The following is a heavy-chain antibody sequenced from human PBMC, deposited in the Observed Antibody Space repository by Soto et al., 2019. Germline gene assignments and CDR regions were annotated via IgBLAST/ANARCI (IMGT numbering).Heavy chain of an antibody. J-gene: IGHJ5*02. D-gene: IGHD3-10*01. CDR2: IIPIFGTA. V-gene: IGHV1-69*13. CDR1: GGTFSSYA. Sequence: SVKVSCKASGGTFSSYAISWVRQAPGQGLEWMGGIIPIFGTANYAQKFQCRVTITADESTSTAYMELSSLRSEDTAVYYCARDGVGSGSYGWFDPWGQGTLVTVSS. CDR3: ARDGVGSGSYGWFDP.